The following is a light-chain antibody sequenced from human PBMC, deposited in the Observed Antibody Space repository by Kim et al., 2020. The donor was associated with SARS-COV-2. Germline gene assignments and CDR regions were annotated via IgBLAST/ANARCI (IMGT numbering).Light chain of an antibody. J-gene: IGKJ2*01. V-gene: IGKV3-15*01. CDR1: QSGSSK. CDR2: AAS. CDR3: QQSNNWLYT. Sequence: SVSPADRASLSCRSSQSGSSKLAWYQQIPGRAPRFLICAASIRATRIPARFSGSGSGTEFTLTISSLQSEDFAVYFCQQSNNWLYTFGQGTMLEI.